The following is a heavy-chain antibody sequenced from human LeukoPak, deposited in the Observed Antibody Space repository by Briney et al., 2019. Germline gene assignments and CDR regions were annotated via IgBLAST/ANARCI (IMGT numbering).Heavy chain of an antibody. D-gene: IGHD3-22*01. CDR1: GGAFSSYA. CDR2: IIPIFGTA. Sequence: SVKVSCKASGGAFSSYAISWVRQAPGQGLEWMGGIIPIFGTANYAQKFQGRVTITADESTSTAYMELSSLRSEDTAVYYCARIRSDSSGYYYQGDFDYWGQGTLVTVSS. CDR3: ARIRSDSSGYYYQGDFDY. J-gene: IGHJ4*02. V-gene: IGHV1-69*13.